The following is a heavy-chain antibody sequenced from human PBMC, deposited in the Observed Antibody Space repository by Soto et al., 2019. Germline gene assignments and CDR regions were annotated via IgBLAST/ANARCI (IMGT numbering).Heavy chain of an antibody. J-gene: IGHJ3*02. CDR1: GYSFTSYW. D-gene: IGHD2-15*01. Sequence: GESLKISCKGSGYSFTSYWIGWVRQAPGKGLEWMGGFDPEDGETIYAQKFQGRVTMTEDTSTDTAYMELSSLRSEDTAVYYCATDGVVAPREFAFDIWGQGTMVTVSS. CDR2: FDPEDGET. CDR3: ATDGVVAPREFAFDI. V-gene: IGHV1-24*01.